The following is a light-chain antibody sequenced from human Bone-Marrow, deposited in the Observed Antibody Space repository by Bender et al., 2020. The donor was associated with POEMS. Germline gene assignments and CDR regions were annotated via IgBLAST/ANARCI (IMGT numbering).Light chain of an antibody. CDR3: CSYAGSNSVV. CDR2: DVT. CDR1: SSDVGAYNH. Sequence: QSALTQPRSVSGSPGQSVTISCTGSSSDVGAYNHVSWYQQHPGKVPQLLIYDVTKRPSGVPDHFSGAKSGKTASLTISGLQAEDEADYYCCSYAGSNSVVFGGGTKLTVL. J-gene: IGLJ2*01. V-gene: IGLV2-11*01.